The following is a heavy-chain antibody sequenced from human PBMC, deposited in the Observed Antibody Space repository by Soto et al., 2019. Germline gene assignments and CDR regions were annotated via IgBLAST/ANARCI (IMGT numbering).Heavy chain of an antibody. CDR2: ISGSGNST. D-gene: IGHD1-26*01. J-gene: IGHJ5*02. CDR1: GFTFSNYA. CDR3: ARDVWELLRGFDP. V-gene: IGHV3-23*01. Sequence: EVQLLESGGGLVQPGGSLRLSCAVSGFTFSNYAMSWVRQAPGKGLEWVSAISGSGNSTNYEDSVKGRFPISRDNSKNTVYLQMNSLRAEDTAVYYCARDVWELLRGFDPWGQGTLVTVSS.